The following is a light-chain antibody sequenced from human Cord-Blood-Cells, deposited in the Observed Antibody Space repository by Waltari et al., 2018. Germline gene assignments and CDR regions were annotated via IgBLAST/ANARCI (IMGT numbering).Light chain of an antibody. CDR1: SSNIGSNY. J-gene: IGLJ1*01. V-gene: IGLV1-47*01. Sequence: QSVLTPPPSASGTPGQRVTISCSGSSSNIGSNYVYWYQQLPGTAPKLLIYRNNRRPSGVPDRFSGSKSGTSASLAISGLRSEDEADYYCAAWDDSLSGYVFGTGTKVTVL. CDR3: AAWDDSLSGYV. CDR2: RNN.